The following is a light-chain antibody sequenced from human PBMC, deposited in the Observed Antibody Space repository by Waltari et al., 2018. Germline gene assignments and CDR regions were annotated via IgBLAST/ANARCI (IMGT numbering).Light chain of an antibody. V-gene: IGKV3-11*01. CDR3: QQTSSWPLT. CDR1: QSVSIN. Sequence: EIVLTPSPAPLSLSAGQSTTLSCRASQSVSINLGWYQQKLGQPPRLPIYDTSNRATGIPDRFSASGFGTDFTLTISSLEPEDFAVYFCQQTSSWPLTFGGGTKVEIK. CDR2: DTS. J-gene: IGKJ4*01.